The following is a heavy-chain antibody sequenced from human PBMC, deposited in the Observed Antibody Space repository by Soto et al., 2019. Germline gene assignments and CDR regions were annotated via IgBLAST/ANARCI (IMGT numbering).Heavy chain of an antibody. V-gene: IGHV3-23*01. J-gene: IGHJ4*02. CDR3: AKDKGGRYCSRTSCLYSFDY. CDR2: ISDSGST. CDR1: GFTFSTYA. Sequence: GGSLRLSCTASGFTFSTYATSWVRQAPGKGLEWVSTISDSGSTYYADSVKGRFTISRDNSKNTLYLEMNSLRAEDTAVYYCAKDKGGRYCSRTSCLYSFDYWGQGTLVTVSS. D-gene: IGHD2-2*01.